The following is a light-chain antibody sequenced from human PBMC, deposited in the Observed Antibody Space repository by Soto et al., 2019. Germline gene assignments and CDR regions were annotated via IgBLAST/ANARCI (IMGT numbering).Light chain of an antibody. CDR3: TSYTRSSTWV. CDR1: SGDIGIYNF. J-gene: IGLJ3*02. CDR2: EVT. V-gene: IGLV2-14*01. Sequence: QSALTQPASVSGSLGQSITISCTGTSGDIGIYNFVSWFQQHPGKAPKLMIFEVTHRPSGVSDRFSGSKSGNTASLTISGLQTGDEADYYCTSYTRSSTWVFGGGTQLTVL.